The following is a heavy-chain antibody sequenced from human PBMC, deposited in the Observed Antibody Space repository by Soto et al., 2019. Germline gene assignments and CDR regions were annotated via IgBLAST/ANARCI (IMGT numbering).Heavy chain of an antibody. CDR3: ARLSYDFWSGKLYYYYYGMDV. V-gene: IGHV5-51*01. CDR1: YW. Sequence: YWIGWVRQMPGKGLEWMGIIYPGDSDTRYSPSFQGQVTISADKSISTAYLQWSSLKASDTAMYYCARLSYDFWSGKLYYYYYGMDVWGQGTTVTVSS. CDR2: IYPGDSDT. J-gene: IGHJ6*02. D-gene: IGHD3-3*01.